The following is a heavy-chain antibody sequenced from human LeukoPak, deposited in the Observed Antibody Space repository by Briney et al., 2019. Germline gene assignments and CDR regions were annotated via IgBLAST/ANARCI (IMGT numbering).Heavy chain of an antibody. V-gene: IGHV2-70*01. CDR3: ARSGVAATDDAFDI. J-gene: IGHJ3*02. CDR2: IAWDDDK. Sequence: SGPALVKPTQTLTLTCTFSGFSLSTRGMCVSWIRQPPGKALEWLALIAWDDDKYYSTSLKTRLTISKDTSKNQVVLTMTNMDPVDTATYYCARSGVAATDDAFDIWGQGTMVTVSS. CDR1: GFSLSTRGMC. D-gene: IGHD2-15*01.